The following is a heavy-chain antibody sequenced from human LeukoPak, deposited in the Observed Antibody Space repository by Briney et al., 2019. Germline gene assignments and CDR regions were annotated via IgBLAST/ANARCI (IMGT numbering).Heavy chain of an antibody. CDR2: IYTSGST. CDR3: GTRGYCSGGSCYSGYYYYMDV. D-gene: IGHD2-15*01. V-gene: IGHV4-4*07. Sequence: SXXLSLTCTVSGGSISSYYSSWIRQPAGKGLEWLGRIYTSGSTNYNPSLRSRVTMSVDTSKNQFSLKLITVTAADTAVYYCGTRGYCSGGSCYSGYYYYMDVWGKGTTVTVSS. CDR1: GGSISSYY. J-gene: IGHJ6*03.